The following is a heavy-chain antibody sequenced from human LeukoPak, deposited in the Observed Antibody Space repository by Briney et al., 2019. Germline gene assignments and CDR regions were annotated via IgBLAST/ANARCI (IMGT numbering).Heavy chain of an antibody. CDR1: GGCINNGEYY. V-gene: IGHV4-30-4*01. Sequence: SQTLSLTCAVSGGCINNGEYYWSWIRQPPGKGLEWIEYIYYSVSTYYNPSLKSRLTISVDTSNSQFSLGLTSVTAADTAVYYCARDKVGATNWLDPWGQGTLVTVSS. J-gene: IGHJ5*02. CDR3: ARDKVGATNWLDP. D-gene: IGHD1-26*01. CDR2: IYYSVST.